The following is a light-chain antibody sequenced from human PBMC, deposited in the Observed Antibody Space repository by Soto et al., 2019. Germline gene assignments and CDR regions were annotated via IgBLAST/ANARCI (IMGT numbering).Light chain of an antibody. J-gene: IGLJ2*01. V-gene: IGLV2-8*01. CDR1: SSDVGGYNY. Sequence: QSALTQPPSGSGSPGQSVTISCTGTSSDVGGYNYVSWYQQHPGKAPKLMIYEVSKRPSGVPDRFSGSKSGNTASLTVSELQAEDGADYYCSSYAGSNNVVLGGGTKRTFL. CDR3: SSYAGSNNVV. CDR2: EVS.